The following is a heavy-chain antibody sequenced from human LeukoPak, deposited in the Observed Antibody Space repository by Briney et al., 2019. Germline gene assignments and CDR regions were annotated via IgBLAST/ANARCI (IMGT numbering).Heavy chain of an antibody. CDR1: GFTFSSYA. CDR2: ISGSGGST. CDR3: AKGPGMRYYDSSGYYYYYYMDV. V-gene: IGHV3-23*01. Sequence: GGSLRLSCAASGFTFSSYAMSSVRQAPGKGLEWVSAISGSGGSTYYAHSVKGRFTISRDNSKNTLYLQMNSLRAEDTAVYYCAKGPGMRYYDSSGYYYYYYMDVWGKGTTVTVSS. J-gene: IGHJ6*03. D-gene: IGHD3-22*01.